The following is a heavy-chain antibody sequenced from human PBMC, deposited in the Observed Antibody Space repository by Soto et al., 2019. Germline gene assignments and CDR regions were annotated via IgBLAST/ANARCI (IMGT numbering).Heavy chain of an antibody. CDR2: ISAYNGNT. V-gene: IGHV1-18*01. CDR3: ANRNYYHNSGYTYPYFDF. CDR1: GYTFTSYG. D-gene: IGHD3-22*01. J-gene: IGHJ4*02. Sequence: DSGKISCNPSGYTFTSYGISWVRQAPGQGLEWMGWISAYNGNTNYAQKPQGRVTMTTDTSTSTAYMELRSLRSDDTVVYYCANRNYYHNSGYTYPYFDFWGQGALVTVSS.